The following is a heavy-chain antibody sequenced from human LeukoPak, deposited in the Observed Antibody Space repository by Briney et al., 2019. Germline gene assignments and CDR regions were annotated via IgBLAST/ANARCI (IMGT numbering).Heavy chain of an antibody. Sequence: NSSETLSLTCTVSGGSISSYYWSWIRQPPGKGPEWIGYIYYSGSTNYNPSLKSRVTISKDTSKNQFSLELMSVTAADTAVYYCARARMGSDYYDSSGYYGKTYYYYGMDVWGQGTTVTVSS. CDR1: GGSISSYY. J-gene: IGHJ6*02. V-gene: IGHV4-59*01. D-gene: IGHD3-22*01. CDR2: IYYSGST. CDR3: ARARMGSDYYDSSGYYGKTYYYYGMDV.